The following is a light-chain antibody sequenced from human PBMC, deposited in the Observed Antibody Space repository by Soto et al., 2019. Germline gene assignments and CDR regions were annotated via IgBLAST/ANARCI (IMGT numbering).Light chain of an antibody. Sequence: DIQMTQSPSTLSASLGDRVTITCRASQTISTWLSWYQQKPGKAPKLLIYKASSLESGVQPRFSGSGSGTEFTLATISLQPDDFATYYCQHYHSYQWTLGQGAKVDIK. V-gene: IGKV1-5*03. CDR2: KAS. CDR1: QTISTW. CDR3: QHYHSYQWT. J-gene: IGKJ1*01.